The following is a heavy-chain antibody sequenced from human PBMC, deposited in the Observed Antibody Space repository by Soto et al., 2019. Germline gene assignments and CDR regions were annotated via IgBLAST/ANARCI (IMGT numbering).Heavy chain of an antibody. CDR1: GGSISSYY. J-gene: IGHJ5*02. CDR2: IYYSGST. V-gene: IGHV4-59*08. CDR3: ARHRAGWFDP. Sequence: SETLSLTCTVSGGSISSYYWTWIRQPPGKGLEWIGYIYYSGSTNYNPSLKSRVTISVDTSKNQFSLKLSSVTAAGTAVYYCARHRAGWFDPWGQGTLVTVSS.